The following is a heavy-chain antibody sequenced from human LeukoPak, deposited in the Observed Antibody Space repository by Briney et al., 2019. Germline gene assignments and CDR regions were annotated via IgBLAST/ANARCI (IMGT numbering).Heavy chain of an antibody. CDR2: IYYSGSA. J-gene: IGHJ4*02. CDR3: ARSRIYSSGWYYFDY. V-gene: IGHV4-59*08. D-gene: IGHD6-19*01. Sequence: SETLSLTCTVPGGSISSYYWSWIRQPPGKGLEWIGYIYYSGSANYNPSLKSRVTISVDTSKNQFSLKLSSVTAADTAVYYCARSRIYSSGWYYFDYWGQGTLVTVSS. CDR1: GGSISSYY.